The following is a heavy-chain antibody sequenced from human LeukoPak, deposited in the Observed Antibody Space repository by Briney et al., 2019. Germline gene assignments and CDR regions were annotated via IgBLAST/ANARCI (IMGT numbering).Heavy chain of an antibody. CDR3: AREFGGGLIDY. D-gene: IGHD3-10*01. Sequence: GGSLRLSCAASGFTFSSYSMNWVRQAPGKGLEWVSSISSSSTYIHYADSVKGRFTISRDNAKKSLYLQMNSLRAEDTAVYYCAREFGGGLIDYWGQGTLVTVSS. CDR1: GFTFSSYS. J-gene: IGHJ4*02. CDR2: ISSSSTYI. V-gene: IGHV3-21*01.